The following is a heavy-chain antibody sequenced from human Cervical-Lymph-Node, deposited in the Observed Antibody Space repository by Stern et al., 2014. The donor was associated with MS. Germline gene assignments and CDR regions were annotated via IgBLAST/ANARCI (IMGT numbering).Heavy chain of an antibody. CDR2: INPKSGGP. V-gene: IGHV1-2*02. CDR3: TRALRIADRPSPGGHWFDP. D-gene: IGHD6-6*01. J-gene: IGHJ5*02. CDR1: GYIFTDYY. Sequence: QVQLLQPGAEVEKPGASVKVSCKASGYIFTDYYLHWVRQAPGQGLEWMGRINPKSGGPSYAQSFQGRVTLTRDTSITTAYMDLSRLTSDDTAVYYCTRALRIADRPSPGGHWFDPWGQGTLVIVSS.